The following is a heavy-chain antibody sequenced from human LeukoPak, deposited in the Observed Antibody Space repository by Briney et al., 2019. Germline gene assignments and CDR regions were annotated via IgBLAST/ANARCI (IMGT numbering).Heavy chain of an antibody. V-gene: IGHV1-69*05. Sequence: SVKVSCKASGGTFSSDAISWVRQAPGQGLEWMGGIIPIFGTANYAQKFQGRVTITTDESTSTAYMELSSLRSEDTAVYYCARATGYDTPLDYWGQGTLVTVSS. CDR3: ARATGYDTPLDY. D-gene: IGHD5-12*01. CDR1: GGTFSSDA. CDR2: IIPIFGTA. J-gene: IGHJ4*02.